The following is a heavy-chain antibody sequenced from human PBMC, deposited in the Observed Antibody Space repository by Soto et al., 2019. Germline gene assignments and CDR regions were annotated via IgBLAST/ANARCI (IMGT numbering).Heavy chain of an antibody. CDR1: GGSISSYY. J-gene: IGHJ5*02. CDR3: ARDSVVPAAKGGWFDP. V-gene: IGHV4-59*01. D-gene: IGHD2-2*01. Sequence: SETLSLTCTVSGGSISSYYWSWIRQPPGKGLEWIGYIYYSGSTNYNPSLKSRVTISVDTSKNQFSLKLSSVTAADTAVYYCARDSVVPAAKGGWFDPWGQGTLVTVS. CDR2: IYYSGST.